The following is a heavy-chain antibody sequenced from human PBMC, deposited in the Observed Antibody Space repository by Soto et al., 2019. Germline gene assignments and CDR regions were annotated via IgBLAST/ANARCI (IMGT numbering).Heavy chain of an antibody. V-gene: IGHV1-8*01. D-gene: IGHD3-22*01. CDR2: MNANNGNT. CDR1: GYTFTSYD. J-gene: IGHJ2*01. Sequence: QVQLVQSGAEVKKPGASVKVSCKASGYTFTSYDINWVRQATGQGLEWMGWMNANNGNTGYAQKFQGRVTMTRNTSINTAYMELSSLSSEDTAVYYCARVYYYDRSGGYFDLWGRGTLVTVSS. CDR3: ARVYYYDRSGGYFDL.